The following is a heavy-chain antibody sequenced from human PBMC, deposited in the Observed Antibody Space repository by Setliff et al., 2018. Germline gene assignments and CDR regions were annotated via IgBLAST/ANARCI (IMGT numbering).Heavy chain of an antibody. CDR2: IKLINDGGTA. J-gene: IGHJ6*03. CDR1: GFTFSHAR. CDR3: TSAKLERRTGHHYYMDV. Sequence: GGSLRLSCVTSGFTFSHARLSWVRQAPGKGLEWVGHIKLINDGGTAEYAAVVKGRFTFSRDDSKNTLYLQMNNLKTEDTATYYCTSAKLERRTGHHYYMDVWGKGTTVTVSS. V-gene: IGHV3-15*01. D-gene: IGHD1-1*01.